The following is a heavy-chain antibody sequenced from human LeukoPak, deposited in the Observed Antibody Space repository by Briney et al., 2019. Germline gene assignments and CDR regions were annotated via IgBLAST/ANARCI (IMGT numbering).Heavy chain of an antibody. CDR2: IDRGGST. CDR3: AKRVGYGYGMDV. V-gene: IGHV3-53*01. D-gene: IGHD6-13*01. CDR1: GFSVSSND. Sequence: GGSLRLSCEASGFSVSSNDMSWVRQAPGKGLECVSVIDRGGSTFYADSVKGRFAISRDNSKNTLYLQMNSPRVEDTAEFYCAKRVGYGYGMDVWGQGTTVTVSS. J-gene: IGHJ6*02.